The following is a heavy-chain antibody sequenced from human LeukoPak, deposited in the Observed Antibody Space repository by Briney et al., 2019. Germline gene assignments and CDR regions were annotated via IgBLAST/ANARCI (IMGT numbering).Heavy chain of an antibody. D-gene: IGHD5/OR15-5a*01. CDR3: ARGTSTTTPRCYMDV. J-gene: IGHJ6*03. V-gene: IGHV3-11*04. CDR2: IGGSGTTI. Sequence: GGSLRLSCATSGFTFSDYSINWIRQTPGRGLEWVSYIGGSGTTIYYADSVKGRFTISRDNAKNSLYLQMDSLRPEDTGFYYCARGTSTTTPRCYMDVWGKGTTVTVSS. CDR1: GFTFSDYS.